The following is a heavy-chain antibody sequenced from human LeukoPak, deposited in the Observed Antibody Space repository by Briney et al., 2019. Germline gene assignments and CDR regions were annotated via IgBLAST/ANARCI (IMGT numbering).Heavy chain of an antibody. J-gene: IGHJ4*02. CDR1: GFTFSSYS. CDR3: ARDRGIVGAMSYFDY. V-gene: IGHV3-21*01. CDR2: ISSSSSYI. Sequence: GGSLRLSCAASGFTFSSYSMNWVRQAPGKGLEWVSSISSSSSYIYYADSVKGRFTISRDNAKNSLYLQMNSLRAEDTAVYYCARDRGIVGAMSYFDYWGQGTLVIVSS. D-gene: IGHD1-26*01.